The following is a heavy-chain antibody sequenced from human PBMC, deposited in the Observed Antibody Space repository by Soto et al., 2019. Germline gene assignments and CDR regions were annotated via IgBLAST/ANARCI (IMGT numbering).Heavy chain of an antibody. CDR3: ARQAVDIVPTLAFESPHFDY. D-gene: IGHD5-12*01. CDR1: GDSISSSSNY. V-gene: IGHV4-39*01. CDR2: IYYSGNT. Sequence: QLQLQESGPGLVKPSETLSLTCTVSGDSISSSSNYWGWIRQPPGKGLEWIATIYYSGNTYHNPSLKSRVTISVDTIKNQISLKLSSVTATDTAVYYCARQAVDIVPTLAFESPHFDYWGQGTLVTVSS. J-gene: IGHJ4*02.